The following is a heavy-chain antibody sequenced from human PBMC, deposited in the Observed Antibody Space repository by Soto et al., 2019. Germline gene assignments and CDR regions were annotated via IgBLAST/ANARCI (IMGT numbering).Heavy chain of an antibody. J-gene: IGHJ4*02. CDR3: ASEGIAAAEFGFDY. CDR2: IIPIFGTA. D-gene: IGHD6-13*01. Sequence: QVQLVQSGAEVKKPGSSVKVSCKASGGTFSSYAISWVRQAPGQGLEWMGGIIPIFGTANYAQKFQGRVTITADESTSTAYMERSSLRSEDTAVYYCASEGIAAAEFGFDYWGQGTLVTVSS. CDR1: GGTFSSYA. V-gene: IGHV1-69*01.